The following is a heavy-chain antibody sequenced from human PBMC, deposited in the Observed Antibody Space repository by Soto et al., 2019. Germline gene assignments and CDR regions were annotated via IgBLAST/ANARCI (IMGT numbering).Heavy chain of an antibody. CDR2: INPSGGST. D-gene: IGHD6-19*01. Sequence: ASVKVPSKASGYSFTSYYMHSLRHAPGQGLEWMGIINPSGGSTSYAQKFQGRVTMTRDTSTSTVYMELSSLRAEDTAVYYCAKELNTSSGWSQVIYWGQGTLVTVSS. CDR1: GYSFTSYY. V-gene: IGHV1-46*01. J-gene: IGHJ4*02. CDR3: AKELNTSSGWSQVIY.